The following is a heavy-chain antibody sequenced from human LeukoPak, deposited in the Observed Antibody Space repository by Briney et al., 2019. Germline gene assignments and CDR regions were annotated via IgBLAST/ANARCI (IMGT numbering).Heavy chain of an antibody. J-gene: IGHJ4*02. CDR2: NGSGT. CDR1: GFTFGRYW. Sequence: GGSLRLSCADSGFTFGRYWMHWVRHAPGKGLGWVSHNGSGTSYADSVKGRFTISRDNAKNTLYLQMNSLRAEDTAVYYCARGAIVGANSDYWARGPLVPVPS. V-gene: IGHV3-74*01. D-gene: IGHD1-26*01. CDR3: ARGAIVGANSDY.